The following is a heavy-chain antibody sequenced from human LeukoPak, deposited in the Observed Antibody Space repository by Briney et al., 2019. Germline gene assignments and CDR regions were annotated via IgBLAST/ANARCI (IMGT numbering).Heavy chain of an antibody. J-gene: IGHJ6*04. CDR1: GFTFSSYP. Sequence: GGSLRLSCAASGFTFSSYPMNWVRQAPGKGLEWVSYISSSGSTIYYADSVKGRFTISRDNAKNSLYLQMNSLRAEDTAVYYCAELGITMIGGVWGKGTTVTISS. CDR3: AELGITMIGGV. D-gene: IGHD3-10*02. CDR2: ISSSGSTI. V-gene: IGHV3-48*04.